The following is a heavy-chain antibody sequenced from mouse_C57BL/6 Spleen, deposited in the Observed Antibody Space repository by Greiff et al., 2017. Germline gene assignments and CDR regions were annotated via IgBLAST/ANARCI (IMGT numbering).Heavy chain of an antibody. J-gene: IGHJ3*01. CDR2: INPNNGGT. D-gene: IGHD2-4*01. Sequence: VQLQQSGPELVKPGASVKISCKASGYTFTDYYMNWVKQSHGKSLEWIGDINPNNGGTSYTQKFKGKATLTVAKSSSTAYMELRSLTSEDSAVYYCARDGGLRFAYWGQGTLVTVSA. V-gene: IGHV1-26*01. CDR1: GYTFTDYY. CDR3: ARDGGLRFAY.